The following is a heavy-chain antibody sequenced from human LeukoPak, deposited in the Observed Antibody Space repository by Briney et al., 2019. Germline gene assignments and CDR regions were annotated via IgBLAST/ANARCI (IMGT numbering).Heavy chain of an antibody. CDR3: ARVVWFGELFSRRFPPYWYFDI. CDR1: LYNLTDYG. D-gene: IGHD3-10*01. CDR2: ISSYNCNR. V-gene: IGHV1-18*01. J-gene: IGHJ2*01. Sequence: ASVKVSCKATLYNLTDYGFSGVRQAPGQGLEWMGWISSYNCNRNNAQKVHGRVTLTIHTSPRTAYIELGSLRDDDTAVYYCARVVWFGELFSRRFPPYWYFDIWGRGNLVTVSS.